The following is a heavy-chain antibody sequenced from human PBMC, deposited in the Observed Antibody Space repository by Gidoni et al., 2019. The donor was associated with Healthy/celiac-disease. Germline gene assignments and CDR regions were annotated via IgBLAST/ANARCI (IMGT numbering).Heavy chain of an antibody. Sequence: QVQLVQSGAEVKKPAASVTISCTASGYTFTSYYMHWVRQAPGQGLEWVGIINPSADSKSYAQKFQDRVTMTRDTATSTVYMELSSRRSEDTAVYYCAKNYDSSFDYWGQGTLVTVSS. J-gene: IGHJ4*02. V-gene: IGHV1-46*01. CDR2: INPSADSK. D-gene: IGHD3-22*01. CDR1: GYTFTSYY. CDR3: AKNYDSSFDY.